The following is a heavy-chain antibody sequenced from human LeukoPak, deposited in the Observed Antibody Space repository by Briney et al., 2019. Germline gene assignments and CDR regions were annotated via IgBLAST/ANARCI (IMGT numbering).Heavy chain of an antibody. D-gene: IGHD3-10*01. CDR2: IYHSGST. J-gene: IGHJ4*02. Sequence: NPSETLSLTCAVSGGSISSSNWWSWVRQPPGKGLEWIGEIYHSGSTNYNPSLKSRVTISVDKSKNQFSLKLSSVTAADTAVYYCARDSDGSGSYPYWGQGTLVTVSS. V-gene: IGHV4-4*02. CDR3: ARDSDGSGSYPY. CDR1: GGSISSSNW.